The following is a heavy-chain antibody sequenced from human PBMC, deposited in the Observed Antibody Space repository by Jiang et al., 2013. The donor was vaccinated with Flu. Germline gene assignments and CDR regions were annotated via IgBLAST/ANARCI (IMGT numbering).Heavy chain of an antibody. CDR2: IIPIFGTA. CDR3: ARSMGGYYFRWFDP. CDR1: GTFSSYA. Sequence: GTFSSYAISWVRQAPGQGLEWMGGIIPIFGTANYAQKFQGRVTITADESTSTAYMELSSLRSEDTAVYYCARSMGGYYFRWFDPWGQGTLVTVSS. J-gene: IGHJ5*02. V-gene: IGHV1-69*01. D-gene: IGHD3-22*01.